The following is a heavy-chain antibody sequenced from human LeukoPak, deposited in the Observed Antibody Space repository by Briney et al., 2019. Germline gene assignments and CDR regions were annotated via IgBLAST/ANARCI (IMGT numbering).Heavy chain of an antibody. Sequence: GGSLRLSCAVSGFTVSGTYMSWVRQAPVKGLEWVSVIYSGGNTYYSDSVKGRFAISRDTSKNTLYLQMNSLRAEDTAVYYCARALYSGHADLFDSWGQGTLVTVSS. V-gene: IGHV3-66*01. CDR1: GFTVSGTY. J-gene: IGHJ4*02. CDR2: IYSGGNT. CDR3: ARALYSGHADLFDS. D-gene: IGHD5-12*01.